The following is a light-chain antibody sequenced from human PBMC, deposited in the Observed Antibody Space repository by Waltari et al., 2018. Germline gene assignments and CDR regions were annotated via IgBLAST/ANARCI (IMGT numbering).Light chain of an antibody. CDR2: VNSDGGH. J-gene: IGLJ2*01. Sequence: QLVLTQSPSASASLGASVKLTCTLSSGHSNYAIAWHQQQPEKGPRYLMKVNSDGGHTKGDGLPDRFSGASSGAERYLTIARLQSQDEADYYCQTWGPGIEVVFGGGTKLTVL. V-gene: IGLV4-69*01. CDR3: QTWGPGIEVV. CDR1: SGHSNYA.